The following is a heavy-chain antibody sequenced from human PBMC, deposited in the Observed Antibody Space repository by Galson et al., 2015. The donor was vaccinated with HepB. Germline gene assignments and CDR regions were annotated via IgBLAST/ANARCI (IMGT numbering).Heavy chain of an antibody. CDR3: AREPINYYGSGSYCED. V-gene: IGHV1-18*01. D-gene: IGHD3-10*01. Sequence: QSGAEVKKPGESLKISCKASGYTFTSYGISWVRQAPGQGLEWMGWISAYNGNTNYAQKLQGRVTMTTDTPTSTAYMELRSLRSDDTAVYYCAREPINYYGSGSYCEDWGQGTLVTVSS. J-gene: IGHJ4*02. CDR2: ISAYNGNT. CDR1: GYTFTSYG.